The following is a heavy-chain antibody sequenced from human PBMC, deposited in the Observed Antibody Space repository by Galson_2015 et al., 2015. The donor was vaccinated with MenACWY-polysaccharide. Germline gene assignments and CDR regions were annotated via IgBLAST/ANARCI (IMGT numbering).Heavy chain of an antibody. J-gene: IGHJ3*02. CDR3: AREGAYCGGDCYSQDALDI. V-gene: IGHV3-48*03. CDR2: ISSSGSTI. CDR1: GFTFSSYE. D-gene: IGHD2-21*02. Sequence: SLRLSCAASGFTFSSYEMNWVRQAPGKGLEWVSYISSSGSTIYYADSVKGRFTISRDNAKNSLYLQMNSLRAEDTAVYYCAREGAYCGGDCYSQDALDIWGQGTMVTVSS.